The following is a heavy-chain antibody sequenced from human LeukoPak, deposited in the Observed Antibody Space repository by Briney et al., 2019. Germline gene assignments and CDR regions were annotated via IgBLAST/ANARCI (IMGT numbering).Heavy chain of an antibody. D-gene: IGHD1-26*01. J-gene: IGHJ4*02. CDR1: GFTFSHYW. CDR2: IESDGGRT. V-gene: IGHV3-74*01. CDR3: AKAIPGAGEY. Sequence: PGGSLRLSCAASGFTFSHYWMHWVRQAPGKGLVWVSRIESDGGRTDYADSLKGRFTISRDNSRNTLYLHMNSLRADDTAVYYCAKAIPGAGEYWGLGTLVTVSS.